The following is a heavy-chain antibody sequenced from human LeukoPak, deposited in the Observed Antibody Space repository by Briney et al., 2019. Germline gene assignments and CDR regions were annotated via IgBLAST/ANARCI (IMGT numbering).Heavy chain of an antibody. V-gene: IGHV3-7*01. CDR3: ARDYNRHYFDY. CDR1: GFTFSSYW. J-gene: IGHJ4*02. Sequence: GGSLRLSCAASGFTFSSYWMSWVRQAPGKGLEWVANIKQDGSEKYYVDSVKGRFTISRDNAKNSLYLQMSSLRAEDTAVYYCARDYNRHYFDYWGQGTLVTVSS. D-gene: IGHD1-1*01. CDR2: IKQDGSEK.